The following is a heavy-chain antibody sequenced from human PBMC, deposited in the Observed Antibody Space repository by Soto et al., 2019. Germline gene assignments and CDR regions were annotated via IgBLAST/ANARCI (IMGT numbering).Heavy chain of an antibody. J-gene: IGHJ6*02. CDR3: ARATYCSSTSCYTGWYGMDV. CDR1: GFTFSSYA. CDR2: ISYDGSNK. V-gene: IGHV3-30-3*01. Sequence: PGGALRLSCAASGFTFSSYAMHWVRQAPGKGLEWVAVISYDGSNKYYADSVKGRFTISRDNSKNTLYLQMNSLRAEDTAVYYCARATYCSSTSCYTGWYGMDVWGQGTTVTVS. D-gene: IGHD2-2*02.